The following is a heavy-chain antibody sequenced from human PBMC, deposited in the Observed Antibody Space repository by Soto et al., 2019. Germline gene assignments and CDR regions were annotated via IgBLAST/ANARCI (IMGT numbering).Heavy chain of an antibody. Sequence: GESLKISCAASGFTFSSYWMSWVRQAPGKGLEWVANIKQDGSEKYYVDSVKGRFTISRDNAKNSLYLQMNSLRAEDTAVYYCARSPAASWYYRYFQHWGQGTLVTVSS. CDR3: ARSPAASWYYRYFQH. CDR2: IKQDGSEK. V-gene: IGHV3-7*01. D-gene: IGHD6-13*01. CDR1: GFTFSSYW. J-gene: IGHJ1*01.